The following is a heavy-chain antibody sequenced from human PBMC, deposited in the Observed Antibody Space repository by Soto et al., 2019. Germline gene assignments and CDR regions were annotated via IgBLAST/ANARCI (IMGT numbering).Heavy chain of an antibody. V-gene: IGHV1-69*13. CDR2: IIPIFGTA. Sequence: SVKVSCKASGGTFSSYAISWVRQAPGQGLEWMGGIIPIFGTANYAQRFQGRVTITADESTSTAYMELSSLRSEDTAVYYCASTGYSSSWDNFDYWGQGTLVTVSS. J-gene: IGHJ4*02. D-gene: IGHD6-13*01. CDR3: ASTGYSSSWDNFDY. CDR1: GGTFSSYA.